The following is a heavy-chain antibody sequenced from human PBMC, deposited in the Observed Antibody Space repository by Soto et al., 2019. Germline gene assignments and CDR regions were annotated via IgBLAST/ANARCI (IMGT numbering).Heavy chain of an antibody. V-gene: IGHV4-59*01. J-gene: IGHJ6*02. D-gene: IGHD3-22*01. Sequence: SETLSLTCTVSGGSISSYYWSWIRQPPGKGLEWIGYIYYSGSTNYNPSLKSRVTISVDTSKNEFSLKLSSVTAADTAVYYCARDRRSYYDSSGYYSTPKYYYGMDVWGQGTTVTVSS. CDR2: IYYSGST. CDR1: GGSISSYY. CDR3: ARDRRSYYDSSGYYSTPKYYYGMDV.